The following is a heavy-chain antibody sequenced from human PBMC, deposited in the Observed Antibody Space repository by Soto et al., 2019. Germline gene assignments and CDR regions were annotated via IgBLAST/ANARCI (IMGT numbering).Heavy chain of an antibody. J-gene: IGHJ4*02. CDR1: GGSLSGYY. CDR3: ARGQEGVAATL. D-gene: IGHD6-25*01. Sequence: QVQLQQWGAGLLKPSETLSLNCAVNGGSLSGYYWSWIRQPPGKGLEWIGEIKDGGRTNYSPSLKSRATISSHASNNQFPRGLYPVTAADTGVYYCARGQEGVAATLWEQGTLVTVSS. CDR2: IKDGGRT. V-gene: IGHV4-34*01.